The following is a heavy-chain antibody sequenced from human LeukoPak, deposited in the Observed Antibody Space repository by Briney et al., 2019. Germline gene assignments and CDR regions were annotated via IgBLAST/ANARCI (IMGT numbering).Heavy chain of an antibody. CDR2: ISGYNGNT. CDR1: GYTFNIYG. D-gene: IGHD2-2*01. CDR3: ARDNSATSDCSSTSCYHFGY. Sequence: ASVQVSCKASGYTFNIYGISWVRQAPGQGLEWLGWISGYNGNTNYAQKVQGRVTMTTDTSTRTAFMELRSLRSDDTAVYYCARDNSATSDCSSTSCYHFGYWGQGTLVTVSP. J-gene: IGHJ4*02. V-gene: IGHV1-18*01.